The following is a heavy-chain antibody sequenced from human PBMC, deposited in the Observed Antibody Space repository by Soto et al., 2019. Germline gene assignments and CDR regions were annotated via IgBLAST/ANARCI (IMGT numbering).Heavy chain of an antibody. Sequence: SETLSLTCTVSGGSISSSSYYWGWIRQPPGKGLEWIGSIYYSGSTYYNPSLKSRVTISVDTSKNQFSLKLSSVTAADTAVYYCARGGYCSGGSCYRSYWYFDLWGRGTLVTVSS. J-gene: IGHJ2*01. CDR3: ARGGYCSGGSCYRSYWYFDL. CDR1: GGSISSSSYY. D-gene: IGHD2-15*01. V-gene: IGHV4-39*01. CDR2: IYYSGST.